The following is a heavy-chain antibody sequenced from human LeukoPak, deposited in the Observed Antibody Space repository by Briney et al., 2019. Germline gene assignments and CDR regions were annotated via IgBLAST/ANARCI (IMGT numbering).Heavy chain of an antibody. CDR2: ISGDGGST. V-gene: IGHV3-43*02. D-gene: IGHD3-22*01. CDR3: AKDISFAMIVVVSVDAFDI. CDR1: GFTFDDYA. J-gene: IGHJ3*02. Sequence: TGGSLRLSCAASGFTFDDYAMHWVRQAPGKGLEWVSLISGDGGSTYYADSVKGRFTISGDNSKNSLYLRMNSLRTEDTALYYCAKDISFAMIVVVSVDAFDIWSQGTMVTVSS.